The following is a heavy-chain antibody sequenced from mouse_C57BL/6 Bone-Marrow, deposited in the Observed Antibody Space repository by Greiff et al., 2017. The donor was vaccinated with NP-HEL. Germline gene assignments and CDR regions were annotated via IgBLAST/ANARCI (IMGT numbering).Heavy chain of an antibody. V-gene: IGHV5-17*01. CDR3: ARSELGRGAMDY. CDR1: GFTFSDYG. CDR2: ISSGSSTI. J-gene: IGHJ4*01. D-gene: IGHD4-1*01. Sequence: DVQLVESGGGLVKPGGSLKLSCAASGFTFSDYGMHWVRQAPEKGMEWVAYISSGSSTIYYADTVTGRFTISRDNAKNNLFLQMTSLRSEDTAMYYCARSELGRGAMDYWGQGTSVTVSS.